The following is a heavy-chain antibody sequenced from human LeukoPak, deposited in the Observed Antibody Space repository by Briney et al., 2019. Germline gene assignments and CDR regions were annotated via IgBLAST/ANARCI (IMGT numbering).Heavy chain of an antibody. CDR1: GGSFSGYY. Sequence: PSETLSLTCAVYGGSFSGYYWSWIRQPPGKGLEWIGEINHSGSTNYNPSLKSRVTISVDTSKNQFSLKLSSVTAADTAVYYCARHRLRIFYYYMDVWGKGTTVTISS. J-gene: IGHJ6*03. D-gene: IGHD4-17*01. CDR2: INHSGST. CDR3: ARHRLRIFYYYMDV. V-gene: IGHV4-34*01.